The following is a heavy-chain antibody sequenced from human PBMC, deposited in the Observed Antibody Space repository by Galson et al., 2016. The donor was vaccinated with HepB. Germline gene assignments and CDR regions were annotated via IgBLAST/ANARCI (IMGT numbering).Heavy chain of an antibody. CDR1: GFTFSSYW. V-gene: IGHV3-74*01. Sequence: SLRLSCAASGFTFSSYWMHWVRQAPGKGLMWVSRISTDGSSTRYADSVKGRFTISRDNAKKTLYLQMRRLRAEDSAMYFCARNPYSDPRYYYGLDVRGRGTMVTVSS. CDR3: ARNPYSDPRYYYGLDV. CDR2: ISTDGSST. D-gene: IGHD4-11*01. J-gene: IGHJ6*02.